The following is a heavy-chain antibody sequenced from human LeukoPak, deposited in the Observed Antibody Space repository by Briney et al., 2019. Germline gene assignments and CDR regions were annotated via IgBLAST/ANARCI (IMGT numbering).Heavy chain of an antibody. J-gene: IGHJ6*02. D-gene: IGHD6-13*01. Sequence: SGGSLRLSCAASGFTVSNNYMIWVRQAPGKGLEWVSLIYSGGSTYYSDSVRGRFAISRDNSKNTLYLQMSSLRAEDTAVYYCAGHSEMDVWGQGITVTVSS. CDR3: AGHSEMDV. CDR1: GFTVSNNY. CDR2: IYSGGST. V-gene: IGHV3-53*01.